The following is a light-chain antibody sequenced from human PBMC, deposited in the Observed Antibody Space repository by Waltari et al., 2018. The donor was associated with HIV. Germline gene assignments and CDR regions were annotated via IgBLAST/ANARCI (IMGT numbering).Light chain of an antibody. CDR3: SSYTSSGPRYVL. CDR2: NVN. V-gene: IGLV2-14*03. J-gene: IGLJ2*01. Sequence: QSALTQPASVSGSPGQSITISCTGTSGDVGGYNFVSWYQKHPGKAPNRIIYNVNSRPSGVCIRFSGSRAANTASLTISGLQAEDEADYFCSSYTSSGPRYVLFGGGTRLTVL. CDR1: SGDVGGYNF.